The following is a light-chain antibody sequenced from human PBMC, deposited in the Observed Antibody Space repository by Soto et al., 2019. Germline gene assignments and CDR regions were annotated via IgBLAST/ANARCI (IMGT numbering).Light chain of an antibody. V-gene: IGLV2-8*01. J-gene: IGLJ2*01. Sequence: QSALTQPPSASGSPGQSVTISCTGTSSDVGGYNYVSWYQQHPGKAPKLMIYEVSKRPSGVPDRFSGSKSGNTASLTVSGLQAEDEADYYCSSYAGSNPVVFGGATNVTVL. CDR2: EVS. CDR3: SSYAGSNPVV. CDR1: SSDVGGYNY.